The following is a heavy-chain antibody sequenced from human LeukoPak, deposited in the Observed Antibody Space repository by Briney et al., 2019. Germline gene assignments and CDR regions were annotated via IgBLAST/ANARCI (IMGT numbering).Heavy chain of an antibody. CDR2: IIPIFGTA. Sequence: ASVKVSCKASGGTFSSYAISWVRQAPGQGLEWMGGIIPIFGTANYAQKFQGRGTMTADESTSTAYMELSSLRSEDTAVYYCAREVLNWFDPWGQGTLVTVSS. V-gene: IGHV1-69*13. CDR1: GGTFSSYA. CDR3: AREVLNWFDP. J-gene: IGHJ5*02.